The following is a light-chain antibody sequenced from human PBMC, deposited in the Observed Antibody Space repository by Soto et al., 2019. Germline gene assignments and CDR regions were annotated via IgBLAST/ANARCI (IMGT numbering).Light chain of an antibody. Sequence: EIVLTQSPGTLSLSPGERATLSCRAGQSVTSNYVAWYQQKHGQAPRLLIYGASYRATDITDRFSGSGSGTEFSLTISRLEAEDFAVYYCQQYGTSPYTFGQGTKLEIK. CDR2: GAS. J-gene: IGKJ2*01. CDR1: QSVTSNY. CDR3: QQYGTSPYT. V-gene: IGKV3-20*01.